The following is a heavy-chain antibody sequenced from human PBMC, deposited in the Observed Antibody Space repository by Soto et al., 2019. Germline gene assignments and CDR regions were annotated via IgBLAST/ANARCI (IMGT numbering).Heavy chain of an antibody. CDR3: ARSVSP. CDR2: IYYIGST. CDR1: GGSISSGGYY. Sequence: QVQLQESGPGLVKPSQTLSLTCTVSGGSISSGGYYWNWIRQHPGNGLEWIGYIYYIGSTYYNPSLKTRVPTSLDPSKNQLSLTLSSVPAADTPVYFCARSVSPWCQLTLVTVSS. J-gene: IGHJ5*02. V-gene: IGHV4-31*03.